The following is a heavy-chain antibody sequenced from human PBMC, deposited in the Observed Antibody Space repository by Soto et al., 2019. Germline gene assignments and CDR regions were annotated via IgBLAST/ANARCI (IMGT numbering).Heavy chain of an antibody. D-gene: IGHD3-3*01. CDR3: TRDFYYDFWSGYYLFDY. V-gene: IGHV3-49*03. CDR2: IRSKAYGGTT. Sequence: PGGSLRLSCTASGFTFGDYAMSWFRQAPGKGLEWVGFIRSKAYGGTTEYAASVKGRFTISRDDSKSIAYLQMNSLKTEDTAVYYCTRDFYYDFWSGYYLFDYWGQGTLVTVSS. J-gene: IGHJ4*02. CDR1: GFTFGDYA.